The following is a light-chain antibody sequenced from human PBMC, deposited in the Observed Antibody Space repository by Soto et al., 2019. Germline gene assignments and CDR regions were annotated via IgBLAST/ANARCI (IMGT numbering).Light chain of an antibody. CDR2: DAA. J-gene: IGKJ2*01. Sequence: IQMTQSPSTLSASVGDRVTITCRASQSINKWVAWFQQKSGRAPKLLIYDAATLQSGVPSRFSGTGSGTDFSLTISLLQPEDFATYYCQQYNIGYTFGQGTRLDIK. V-gene: IGKV1-5*01. CDR3: QQYNIGYT. CDR1: QSINKW.